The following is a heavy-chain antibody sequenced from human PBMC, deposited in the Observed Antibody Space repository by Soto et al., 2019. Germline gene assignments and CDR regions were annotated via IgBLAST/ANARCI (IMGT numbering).Heavy chain of an antibody. V-gene: IGHV3-21*01. D-gene: IGHD3-16*01. Sequence: PGGSLRLSCAASGISISTNSMNWFRQAPGKGLEWVSSISSSSSHKQYADSVKGRFTISRDNAKNSLYLEMNSLRAEDTAVYYCVPHVVLIATTGYWGQGTLVTV. CDR1: GISISTNS. CDR3: VPHVVLIATTGY. CDR2: ISSSSSHK. J-gene: IGHJ4*02.